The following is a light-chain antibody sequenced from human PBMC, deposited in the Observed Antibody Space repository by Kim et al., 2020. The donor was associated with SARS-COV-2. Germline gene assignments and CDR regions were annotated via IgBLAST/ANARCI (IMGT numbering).Light chain of an antibody. CDR1: QSVSSN. CDR2: GAS. J-gene: IGKJ1*01. V-gene: IGKV3-15*01. CDR3: QQYNDWPRT. Sequence: EIVMTQSPATLSVSPGERATLSCRASQSVSSNLAWYQQKPGQAPRLLIYGASTRSIGIPARFSGSGSGTEFTLTINSLQSEDFAAYYCQQYNDWPRTFGQGTKVEIK.